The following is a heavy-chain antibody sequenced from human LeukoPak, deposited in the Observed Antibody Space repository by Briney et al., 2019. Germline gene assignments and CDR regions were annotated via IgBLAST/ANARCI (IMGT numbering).Heavy chain of an antibody. CDR2: MNPNSGNT. CDR1: GYTFTSYD. Sequence: ASVKVSCKASGYTFTSYDINWARQATGQGLEWMGWMNPNSGNTGYAQKFQGRVTMTRNTSISTAYMELSSLRSEDTAVYYCARGPGSGWNYYYYYMDVWGKGTTVTVSS. J-gene: IGHJ6*03. D-gene: IGHD6-19*01. CDR3: ARGPGSGWNYYYYYMDV. V-gene: IGHV1-8*01.